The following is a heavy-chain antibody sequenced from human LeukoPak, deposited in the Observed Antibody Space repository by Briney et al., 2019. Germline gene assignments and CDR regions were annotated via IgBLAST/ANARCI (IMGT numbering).Heavy chain of an antibody. Sequence: GGSLRLSCAASGFTFSSNGMQWVRQAPGKGLEWVALIWYDGSKKYYADSVKGRFTISRDNSENTLYLQLNSLRAEDTAVYYCAGDVDWSYFDYWGQGTLVTVSS. V-gene: IGHV3-30*02. D-gene: IGHD2-21*01. CDR2: IWYDGSKK. J-gene: IGHJ4*02. CDR3: AGDVDWSYFDY. CDR1: GFTFSSNG.